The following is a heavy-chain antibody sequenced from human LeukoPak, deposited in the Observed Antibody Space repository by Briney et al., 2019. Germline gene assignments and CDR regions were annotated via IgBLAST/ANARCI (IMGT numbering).Heavy chain of an antibody. V-gene: IGHV4-59*01. CDR3: ARGRPVAGTLDY. J-gene: IGHJ4*02. D-gene: IGHD6-19*01. Sequence: SETLSLTCTVSGGSISSSYWSWIRQPPWKGLEWIGFIYYSGSTNYNPSLNSRVTISVDMSKNQFSLELNSVTAAGTAVYYCARGRPVAGTLDYWGQGTLVTVSS. CDR1: GGSISSSY. CDR2: IYYSGST.